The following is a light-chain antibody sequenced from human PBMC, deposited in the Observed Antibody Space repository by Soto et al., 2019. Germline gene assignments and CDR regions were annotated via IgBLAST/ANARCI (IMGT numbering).Light chain of an antibody. V-gene: IGKV1-27*01. Sequence: DIQVTQSPPSLFASVGDRVTITCRASRDIDNSLAWYQQVPGKAPKLLIYAASTLQSGVPSRFRGSGSGTSFILTITSLQPEDVATYYCQKYNKAPWIFGQGTKVEV. CDR3: QKYNKAPWI. CDR2: AAS. J-gene: IGKJ1*01. CDR1: RDIDNS.